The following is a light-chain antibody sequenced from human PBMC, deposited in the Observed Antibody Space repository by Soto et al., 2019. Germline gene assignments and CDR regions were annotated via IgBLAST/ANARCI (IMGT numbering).Light chain of an antibody. J-gene: IGKJ5*01. CDR1: QSVSSSY. V-gene: IGKV3-20*01. CDR2: GAS. CDR3: QQYAGPPTT. Sequence: EIVLTQSPGTLSLSPGERATLSCRASQSVSSSYLAWYQQKPGQAPRVIMYGASRRATGIPDRFSGGGSGTGFTLTISRLEPEDFAVYFCQQYAGPPTTFGQGTRLEIK.